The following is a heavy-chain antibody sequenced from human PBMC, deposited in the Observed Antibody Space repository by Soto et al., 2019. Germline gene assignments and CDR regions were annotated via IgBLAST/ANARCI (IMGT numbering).Heavy chain of an antibody. J-gene: IGHJ4*02. Sequence: QVQLVESGGGVVQPGGSLRLSCVASGFIFSNFGMHWVRQAPGKGLEWVAVISSDEKIKQYADSVRGRFAISRDNSKNTFYLQMTSLRAEDTAIYFCARGLRSVLDYWGQGTLVTVSS. CDR1: GFIFSNFG. D-gene: IGHD6-6*01. V-gene: IGHV3-33*01. CDR2: ISSDEKIK. CDR3: ARGLRSVLDY.